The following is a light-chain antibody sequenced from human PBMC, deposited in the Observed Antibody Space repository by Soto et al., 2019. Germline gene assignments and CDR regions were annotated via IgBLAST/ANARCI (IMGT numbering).Light chain of an antibody. CDR1: SSDVGGYNY. J-gene: IGLJ2*01. CDR2: DVS. V-gene: IGLV2-14*01. CDR3: SSYTGSSTLVV. Sequence: QSALTQPASVSGSPGQSITISCTGTSSDVGGYNYVSWYQQPPGKAPKLMIYDVSNRPSGVSDRFSGSKSGNTASLTISGLQAEDEADYYCSSYTGSSTLVVFGAGTKLTVL.